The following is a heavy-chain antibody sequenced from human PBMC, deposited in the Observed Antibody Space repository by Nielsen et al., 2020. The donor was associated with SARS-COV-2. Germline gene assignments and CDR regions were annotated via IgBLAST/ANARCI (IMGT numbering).Heavy chain of an antibody. J-gene: IGHJ4*02. CDR3: VRGLQVPNGLAHR. CDR1: GFTFSNYW. Sequence: GASLRLSCAASGFTFSNYWMHWVCQAPGKGLVWVSRINSDGSSKSYADSVKGRFTISRDNAKNTLYLQMNSLRAEDTAVYYCVRGLQVPNGLAHRWGQGTLVTVSS. V-gene: IGHV3-74*01. CDR2: INSDGSSK. D-gene: IGHD3-16*01.